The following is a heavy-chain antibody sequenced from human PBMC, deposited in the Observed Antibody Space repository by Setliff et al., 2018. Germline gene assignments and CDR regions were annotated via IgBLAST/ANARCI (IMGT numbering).Heavy chain of an antibody. CDR2: FDPEDGET. CDR3: ARGPLDFVVLPAAGKFDY. CDR1: GYTFTNYG. D-gene: IGHD2-2*01. J-gene: IGHJ4*02. Sequence: ASVKVSCKASGYTFTNYGITWVRQAPGKGLEWMGGFDPEDGETIYAQKFQGRVTMTTDTPTNTAYMELRSLRSDDTAVYYCARGPLDFVVLPAAGKFDYWGQGTLVTVSS. V-gene: IGHV1-18*01.